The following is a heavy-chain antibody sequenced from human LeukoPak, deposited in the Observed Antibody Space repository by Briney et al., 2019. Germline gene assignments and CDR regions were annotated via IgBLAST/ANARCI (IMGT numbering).Heavy chain of an antibody. CDR2: IIPIFGTA. CDR1: GGTFSSYA. J-gene: IGHJ4*02. Sequence: GGSLRLSCAASGGTFSSYAISWVRQAPGQGLEWMGGIIPIFGTANYAQKLQGRVTMTTDTSTSTAYMELRSLRSDDTAVYYCARDRTRPPYYYDNSGYYPIDYWGQGTLITVSS. CDR3: ARDRTRPPYYYDNSGYYPIDY. D-gene: IGHD3-22*01. V-gene: IGHV1-69*05.